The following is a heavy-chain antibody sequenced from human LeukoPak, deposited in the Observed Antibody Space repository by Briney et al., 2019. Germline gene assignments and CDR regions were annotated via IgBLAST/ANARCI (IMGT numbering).Heavy chain of an antibody. CDR2: ISGSSSYI. J-gene: IGHJ5*02. V-gene: IGHV3-21*01. CDR1: GFTFSSYS. CDR3: ARDPGSGYVNNWFDP. D-gene: IGHD3-22*01. Sequence: PGGSLRLSCAASGFTFSSYSMNWVRQAPGKGLEWVSSISGSSSYIYYADSVKGRFTISRDNAKNSLYLQMYSLRAEDTAVYYCARDPGSGYVNNWFDPWGQGTLVTASS.